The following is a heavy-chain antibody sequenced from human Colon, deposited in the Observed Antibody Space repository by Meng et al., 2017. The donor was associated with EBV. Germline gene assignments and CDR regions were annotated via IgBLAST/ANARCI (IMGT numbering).Heavy chain of an antibody. V-gene: IGHV4-4*02. D-gene: IGHD5-24*01. CDR2: IYHGGNT. CDR3: ARGNAYNAPSFDY. Sequence: HVDLEESGPGLVEPSGTLAVTCAVSGASISSNNWWSWVRQPPGKGLEWIGEIYHGGNTNYNPSLKNRVTISVDRSNDQFSLSLSSVTAADTAVYYCARGNAYNAPSFDYWGQGTLVTVSS. CDR1: GASISSNNW. J-gene: IGHJ4*02.